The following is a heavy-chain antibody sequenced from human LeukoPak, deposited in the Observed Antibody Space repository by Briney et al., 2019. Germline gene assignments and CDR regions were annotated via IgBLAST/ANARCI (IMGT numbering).Heavy chain of an antibody. V-gene: IGHV1-18*01. Sequence: ASVKVSCKASGYTFTSYGISWVRQAPGQGLEWMGWISAYNGNTNYAQKLQGRVTMTTDTSTSTAYMELRSLRSDDTAVYYCARRYYDSSGYYYAVDYWGQGTLVTVSS. CDR2: ISAYNGNT. J-gene: IGHJ4*02. D-gene: IGHD3-22*01. CDR1: GYTFTSYG. CDR3: ARRYYDSSGYYYAVDY.